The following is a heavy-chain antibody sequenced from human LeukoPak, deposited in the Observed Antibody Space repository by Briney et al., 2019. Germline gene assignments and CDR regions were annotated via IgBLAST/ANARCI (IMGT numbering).Heavy chain of an antibody. D-gene: IGHD3-10*01. CDR1: GGSISSGDYY. J-gene: IGHJ4*02. V-gene: IGHV4-30-4*08. CDR2: IYYSGST. CDR3: ARDAGYGSGSPFDY. Sequence: SETLSLTCTVSGGSISSGDYYCTWIRQPPGKGLEWIGYIYYSGSTYYNPSLNSRVTISVDTSKTQFSLTLSSVTAADPAVYYCARDAGYGSGSPFDYWGQGTLVTVSS.